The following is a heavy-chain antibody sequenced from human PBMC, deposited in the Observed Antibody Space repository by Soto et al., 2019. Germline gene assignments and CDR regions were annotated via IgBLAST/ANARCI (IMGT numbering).Heavy chain of an antibody. V-gene: IGHV5-51*01. CDR3: ARHKGTYSSGWYVGYYYYGMDV. Sequence: GESLKISCKGSGYSFTSYWIGWVRQMPGKGLEWMGIIYPGDSDTRYSPSFQGQVTISADKSISTAYLQWSSLKASDTAMYYCARHKGTYSSGWYVGYYYYGMDVWGQGTTGTVSS. CDR1: GYSFTSYW. J-gene: IGHJ6*02. CDR2: IYPGDSDT. D-gene: IGHD6-19*01.